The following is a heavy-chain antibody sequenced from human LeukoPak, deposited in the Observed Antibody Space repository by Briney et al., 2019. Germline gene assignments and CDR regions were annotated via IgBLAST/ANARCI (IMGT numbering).Heavy chain of an antibody. CDR1: GGSISSYY. CDR2: IYYTGST. Sequence: KASETLSLTCTVSGGSISSYYWSWIRQPPGKGLEWIGNIYYTGSTNYNPSLKSRVTISVDTSKNQFSLKLSSVTAADTAVYYGARAFSSGWYPYSIGGLWFDYWGQGTLVTASS. J-gene: IGHJ4*02. V-gene: IGHV4-59*01. CDR3: ARAFSSGWYPYSIGGLWFDY. D-gene: IGHD6-19*01.